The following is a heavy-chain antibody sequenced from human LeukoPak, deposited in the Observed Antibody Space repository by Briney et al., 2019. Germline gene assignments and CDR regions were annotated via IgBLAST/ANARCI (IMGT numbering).Heavy chain of an antibody. CDR3: ARTSGTYYEFDY. J-gene: IGHJ4*02. Sequence: SGGSLRLSCAASGFTFSSYDMHWVRQATGKGLERVSAIGTAGDTYYPGSVKGRFTISRENAKNSLYLQMNSLRAGDTAVYYCARTSGTYYEFDYWGQGTLVTVSS. CDR1: GFTFSSYD. V-gene: IGHV3-13*04. CDR2: IGTAGDT. D-gene: IGHD1-26*01.